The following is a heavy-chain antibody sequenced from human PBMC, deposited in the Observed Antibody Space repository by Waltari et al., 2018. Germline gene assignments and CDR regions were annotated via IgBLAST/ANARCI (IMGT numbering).Heavy chain of an antibody. CDR3: ARDPSPYYYDSSGYYYGYYFDY. J-gene: IGHJ4*02. CDR1: GFTFSSYS. Sequence: EVQLVESGGGLVQPGGSLRLSCAASGFTFSSYSMNWVRQAPGKGLEWVSYISSSSSTRYYADSVKGRCTISRDNAKNSLYRQMNSLRAEDTAVYYCARDPSPYYYDSSGYYYGYYFDYWGQGTLVTVSS. V-gene: IGHV3-48*04. CDR2: ISSSSSTR. D-gene: IGHD3-22*01.